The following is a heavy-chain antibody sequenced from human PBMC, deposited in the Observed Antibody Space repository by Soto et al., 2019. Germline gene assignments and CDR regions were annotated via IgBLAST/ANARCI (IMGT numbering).Heavy chain of an antibody. CDR3: ARAGGELRGDWFDP. Sequence: QVQLVQSGAEVKKPGSSVKVSCKASGGTFSSYAISWVRQAPGQGLEWMGGIIPIFGTANYAQKFQGRVTITADESKRTDYRERSSLRAEDTAVDYWARAGGELRGDWFDPWGQGTLVTVSS. CDR1: GGTFSSYA. D-gene: IGHD1-7*01. CDR2: IIPIFGTA. J-gene: IGHJ5*02. V-gene: IGHV1-69*01.